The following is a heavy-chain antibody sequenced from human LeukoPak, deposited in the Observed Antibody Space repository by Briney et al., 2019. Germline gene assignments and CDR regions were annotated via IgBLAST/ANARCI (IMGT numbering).Heavy chain of an antibody. CDR2: IYSGGST. V-gene: IGHV3-66*01. CDR3: AREPTYCYDSSGYHFDH. CDR1: GFTVSINY. J-gene: IGHJ4*02. D-gene: IGHD3-22*01. Sequence: GGSLRLSCAASGFTVSINYMSWVRQAPGKGLEWDSVIYSGGSTYYADSAKGRFTISRDNSKNTLYLQMNSRRAEDTAVYYCAREPTYCYDSSGYHFDHWGQGTLVTVSS.